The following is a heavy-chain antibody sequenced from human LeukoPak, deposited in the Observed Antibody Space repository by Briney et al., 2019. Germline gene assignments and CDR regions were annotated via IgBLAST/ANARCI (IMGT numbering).Heavy chain of an antibody. D-gene: IGHD3-3*01. CDR2: IYTSGST. CDR1: GGSISSGSYY. J-gene: IGHJ4*02. CDR3: ARSTIFGVVPVLWAFDY. Sequence: SQTLSLTCTVSGGSISSGSYYWSWIRQPAGKGLEWIGRIYTSGSTNYNPSLKSRVTMSVDTSKNQFSLKLSSVTAADTAVYYCARSTIFGVVPVLWAFDYWGQGTLVTVSS. V-gene: IGHV4-61*02.